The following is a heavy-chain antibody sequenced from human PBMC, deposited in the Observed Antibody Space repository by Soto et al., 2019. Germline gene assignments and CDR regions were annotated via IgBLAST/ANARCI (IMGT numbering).Heavy chain of an antibody. CDR1: GFTFSSYA. CDR2: ISKSDYT. J-gene: IGHJ4*02. D-gene: IGHD3-22*01. CDR3: AREDSIIIPAVSDF. Sequence: PGGSLRLSCAASGFTFSSYAMSWVRQAPGKGLEWVSSISKSDYTYYSDSVKGRFTISRDNAKNSVSLQMNTLRVEDTAVYYCAREDSIIIPAVSDFWGQGPLVTVSS. V-gene: IGHV3-21*01.